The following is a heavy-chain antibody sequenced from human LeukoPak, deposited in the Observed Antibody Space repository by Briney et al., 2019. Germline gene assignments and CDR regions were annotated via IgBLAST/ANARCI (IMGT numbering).Heavy chain of an antibody. CDR2: IVVGSGNT. J-gene: IGHJ4*02. CDR3: AADPLFNYYGSGSYPNPDY. V-gene: IGHV1-58*01. CDR1: GFTFTSSA. D-gene: IGHD3-10*01. Sequence: SVKVSCKASGFTFTSSAVQWVRQARGQRLEWIGWIVVGSGNTNYAQKLQERVTITRDMSTSTAYMELSSLRSEDTAVYYCAADPLFNYYGSGSYPNPDYWGQGTLVTVSS.